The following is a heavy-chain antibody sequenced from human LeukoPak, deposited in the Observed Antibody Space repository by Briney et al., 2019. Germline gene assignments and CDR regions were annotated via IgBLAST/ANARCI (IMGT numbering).Heavy chain of an antibody. CDR3: ARERATTGLDY. CDR2: ISSSSSTI. CDR1: GFTFSSYS. V-gene: IGHV3-48*01. J-gene: IGHJ4*02. D-gene: IGHD1-26*01. Sequence: GSLRLSCAASGFTFSSYSMNWVRQAPGKGLEWVSYISSSSSTIYYADSVKGRFTISRDNSKNTLYLQMNSLRAEDTAVYYCARERATTGLDYWGQGTLVTVSS.